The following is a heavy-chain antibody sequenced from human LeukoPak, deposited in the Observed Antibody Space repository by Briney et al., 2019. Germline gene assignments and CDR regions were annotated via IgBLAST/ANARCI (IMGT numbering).Heavy chain of an antibody. CDR2: ISSRGSTI. J-gene: IGHJ4*02. CDR1: GFTFSSYE. D-gene: IGHD3-22*01. Sequence: PGGSLRLSCAASGFTFSSYEMNWARQAPGKGLVWVSYISSRGSTIYYADSVKGRFTISRDNAKNSLYLQMNSLRAEDTAVYYCAREHSSGYYGYYWGQGTLVTVSS. V-gene: IGHV3-48*03. CDR3: AREHSSGYYGYY.